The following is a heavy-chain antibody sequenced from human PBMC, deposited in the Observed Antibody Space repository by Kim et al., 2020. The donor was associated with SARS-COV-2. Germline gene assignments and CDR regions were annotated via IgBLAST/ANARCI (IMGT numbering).Heavy chain of an antibody. J-gene: IGHJ4*02. D-gene: IGHD1-26*01. V-gene: IGHV3-53*01. Sequence: GGSLRLSCAASGFTVSSNYMSWVRQGPGKGLEWVSVIYSGGSTYYADSVKGRFTISRDNSKNTLYLQMNSLRAEDTAVYYCARLVGATPHFDYWGQGTLVTVSS. CDR2: IYSGGST. CDR3: ARLVGATPHFDY. CDR1: GFTVSSNY.